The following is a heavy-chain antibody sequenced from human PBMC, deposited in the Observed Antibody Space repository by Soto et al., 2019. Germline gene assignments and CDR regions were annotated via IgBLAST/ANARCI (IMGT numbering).Heavy chain of an antibody. Sequence: MQLVESGGGSVQPGGSLILSCTASGFTFGDHYMDWVRQAPGKGLEWVAVISYDGSNKYYADSVKGRFTISRDNSKNTLYLQMNSLRAEDTAVYYCARMALAGGWYYYYYYYGMDVWGQGTTVTVSS. D-gene: IGHD6-19*01. CDR2: ISYDGSNK. CDR3: ARMALAGGWYYYYYYYGMDV. CDR1: GFTFGDHY. J-gene: IGHJ6*02. V-gene: IGHV3-30-3*01.